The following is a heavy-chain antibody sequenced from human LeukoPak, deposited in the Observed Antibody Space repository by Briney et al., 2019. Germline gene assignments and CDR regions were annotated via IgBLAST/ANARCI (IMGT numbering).Heavy chain of an antibody. CDR3: ARRFSSSWYAGWFDP. CDR1: GGSISSYY. V-gene: IGHV4-59*08. CDR2: ISYSGST. J-gene: IGHJ5*02. Sequence: SETLSLTCTVSGGSISSYYWSWIRQPPGKGLEWIGYISYSGSTNYNPSLKSRVTMSVDTSKNQFSLKLSSVTAADTAVYYCARRFSSSWYAGWFDPWGQGTLVTVS. D-gene: IGHD6-13*01.